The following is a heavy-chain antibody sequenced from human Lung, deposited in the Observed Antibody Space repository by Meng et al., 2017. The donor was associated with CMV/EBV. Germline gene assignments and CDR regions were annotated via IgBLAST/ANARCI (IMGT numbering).Heavy chain of an antibody. V-gene: IGHV4-39*01. J-gene: IGHJ4*02. CDR3: ARPDDSSGWYMPFDY. D-gene: IGHD6-19*01. Sequence: LPCPFPGGSISSSSYYWGWIRQPPGKGLEWIGSIYYSGSTYYNPSLKSRVTISVDTSKNQFSLKLSSVTAADTAVYYCARPDDSSGWYMPFDYWGQGTLVTVSS. CDR2: IYYSGST. CDR1: GGSISSSSYY.